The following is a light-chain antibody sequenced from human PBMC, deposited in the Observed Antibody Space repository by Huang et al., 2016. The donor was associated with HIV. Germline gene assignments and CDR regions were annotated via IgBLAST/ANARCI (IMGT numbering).Light chain of an antibody. CDR2: EGS. J-gene: IGKJ1*01. Sequence: DIVLTQTPLSLSVTPGQPASISCKSSQSLLHTDAKTYLYWYVQRPGQSPQLLIYEGSNRLSGVPDRFSGSGSGTEFTLNISRVEAEDAGVYSCMQTIQPATFGQGTKVEIK. CDR1: QSLLHTDAKTY. V-gene: IGKV2D-29*02. CDR3: MQTIQPAT.